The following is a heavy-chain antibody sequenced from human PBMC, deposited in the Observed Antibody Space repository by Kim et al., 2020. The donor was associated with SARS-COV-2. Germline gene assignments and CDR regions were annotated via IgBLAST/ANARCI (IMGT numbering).Heavy chain of an antibody. V-gene: IGHV1-8*01. CDR1: GYTFTSYD. CDR3: ARTGPVDFWSGYYPWDWFDP. J-gene: IGHJ5*02. Sequence: ASVKVSCKASGYTFTSYDINWVRQATGQGLEWMGWMNPNSGNTGYAQKFQGRVTMTRNTSISTAYMELSSLRSEDTAVYYCARTGPVDFWSGYYPWDWFDPWGQGTLVTVSS. CDR2: MNPNSGNT. D-gene: IGHD3-3*01.